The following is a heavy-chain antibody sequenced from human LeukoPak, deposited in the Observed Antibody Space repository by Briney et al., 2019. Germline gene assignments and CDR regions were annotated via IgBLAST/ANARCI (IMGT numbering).Heavy chain of an antibody. D-gene: IGHD6-6*01. CDR1: GYTFTGYY. CDR2: INSNSGGT. CDR3: ARVRRPEYSSSSYYYYMDV. V-gene: IGHV1-2*02. Sequence: ASVKVSCKASGYTFTGYYIHWVRQAPGQGLEWMGWINSNSGGTNYAQKIQGRVTMTRDTSTTTAYMELNRLRSDDTAVYYCARVRRPEYSSSSYYYYMDVWGKGTTVTVSS. J-gene: IGHJ6*03.